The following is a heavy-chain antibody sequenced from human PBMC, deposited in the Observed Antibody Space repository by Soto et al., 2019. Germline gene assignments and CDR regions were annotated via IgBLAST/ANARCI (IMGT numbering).Heavy chain of an antibody. Sequence: SVKVSCKASGGTFNTYTFSWVRQAPGQGLEWMGSILPIMGSVNYAHDFRGRLSITADPSTTTAYMELTSLTSHDTAIYYCARIPRYSYPTADPLDNWGQGTLVTVSS. CDR1: GGTFNTYT. CDR2: ILPIMGSV. CDR3: ARIPRYSYPTADPLDN. V-gene: IGHV1-69*08. J-gene: IGHJ4*02. D-gene: IGHD2-15*01.